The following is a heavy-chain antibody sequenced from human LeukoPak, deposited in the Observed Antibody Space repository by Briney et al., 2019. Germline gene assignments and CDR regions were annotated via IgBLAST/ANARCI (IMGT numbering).Heavy chain of an antibody. CDR1: GFTFSSYG. CDR2: ISNDGSQE. CDR3: AKSIGGVVVVAADY. J-gene: IGHJ4*02. Sequence: GRSLRLSCAASGFTFSSYGMHWVRQAPGKGLEWVAVISNDGSQEKYADSVKGRFTLSRDNSKNTLYLQMNSLRAEDTAVYYCAKSIGGVVVVAADYWGQGTLVTVSS. V-gene: IGHV3-33*06. D-gene: IGHD2-15*01.